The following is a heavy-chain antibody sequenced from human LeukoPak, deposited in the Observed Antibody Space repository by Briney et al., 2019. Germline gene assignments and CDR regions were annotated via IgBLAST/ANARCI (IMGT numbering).Heavy chain of an antibody. CDR2: ISSSGSTI. CDR3: AKGGAYCGGDCYYWYFDL. CDR1: GFTFSDYY. Sequence: PGGSLRLSCAASGFTFSDYYMSWIRQAPGKGLEWVSYISSSGSTIYYADSVKGRFTISRDNAKNSLYLQMNSLRAEDTAVYYCAKGGAYCGGDCYYWYFDLWGRGTLVTVSS. D-gene: IGHD2-21*02. V-gene: IGHV3-11*01. J-gene: IGHJ2*01.